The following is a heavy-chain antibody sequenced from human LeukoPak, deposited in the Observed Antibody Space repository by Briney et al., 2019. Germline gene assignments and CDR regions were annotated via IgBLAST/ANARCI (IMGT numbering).Heavy chain of an antibody. CDR1: GFTVSSNY. CDR3: AKPPNPPITMIVVVNSRHFDY. J-gene: IGHJ4*02. D-gene: IGHD3-22*01. Sequence: PGGSLRLSCAASGFTVSSNYMSWVRQAPGKGLEWVSVIYSGGSTYYADSVKGRFTISRDNSKNTLYLQMNSLRAEDTAVYYCAKPPNPPITMIVVVNSRHFDYWGQGTLVTVSS. V-gene: IGHV3-66*04. CDR2: IYSGGST.